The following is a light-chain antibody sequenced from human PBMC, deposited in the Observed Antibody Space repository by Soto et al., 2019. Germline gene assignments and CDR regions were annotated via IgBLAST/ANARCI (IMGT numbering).Light chain of an antibody. CDR1: NIGTKS. J-gene: IGLJ2*01. CDR3: QVWDRSSDHRVV. Sequence: SYELTQPPSVSVAPGKTARISCERNNIGTKSVHWYQQKPGQAPVLVIYYDSARPSGIPERFSVSNAGNTATLTISTVEAGDEADYYCQVWDRSSDHRVVFGGGTKRTVL. CDR2: YDS. V-gene: IGLV3-21*04.